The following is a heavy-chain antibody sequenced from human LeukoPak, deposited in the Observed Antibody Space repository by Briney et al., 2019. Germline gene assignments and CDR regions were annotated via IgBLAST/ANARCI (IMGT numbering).Heavy chain of an antibody. D-gene: IGHD3-10*01. V-gene: IGHV3-30*03. CDR3: AGSLLWFGDPHWFDP. J-gene: IGHJ5*02. Sequence: PGGSLRLSCAASGFTFSSCGMQWVRQAPGKGLEWVAVISYDGSNKYYADSVKGRFTISRDNSRNTLYLQMNSLRVEDTAVYYCAGSLLWFGDPHWFDPWGQGTLVTVSS. CDR2: ISYDGSNK. CDR1: GFTFSSCG.